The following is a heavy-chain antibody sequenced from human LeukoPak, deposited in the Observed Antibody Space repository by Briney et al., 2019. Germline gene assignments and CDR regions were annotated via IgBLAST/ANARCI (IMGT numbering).Heavy chain of an antibody. CDR3: ASTGDNCSGGSCFGVFHPDLNY. J-gene: IGHJ4*02. V-gene: IGHV1-2*02. CDR2: INPNSGGT. D-gene: IGHD2-15*01. Sequence: GASVTVSCKASGYTFTGYYMHWVRQAPGQGLEWMGWINPNSGGTNYAQKFQGRVTMTRDTSISTAYKELSRLRSDDTAVYYCASTGDNCSGGSCFGVFHPDLNYWGQGTLVTVSS. CDR1: GYTFTGYY.